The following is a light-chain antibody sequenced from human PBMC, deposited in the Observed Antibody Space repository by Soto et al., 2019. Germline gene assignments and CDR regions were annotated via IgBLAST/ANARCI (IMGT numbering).Light chain of an antibody. CDR1: QSVSSSY. Sequence: EIVLTQSPGTLSLSPGERATLSCRASQSVSSSYLAWYQQKPGQAPRLLIYGASSRATGIPDRFSGSGSGTYSPTTSSRLAHEDVAVYYWQQYGRSLLTFGGGTKVEIK. J-gene: IGKJ4*01. V-gene: IGKV3-20*01. CDR3: QQYGRSLLT. CDR2: GAS.